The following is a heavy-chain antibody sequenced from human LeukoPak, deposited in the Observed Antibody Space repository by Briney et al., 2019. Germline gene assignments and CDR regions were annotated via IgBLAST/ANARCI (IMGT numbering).Heavy chain of an antibody. CDR3: ARVRWSGYQHYYYYYMDV. CDR1: GGSISSYY. Sequence: SETLSLTCTVSGGSISSYYWSWIRQPAGKGLEWIGRIYTSGSTNYNPSLKSRVTMSVDTSKNQFSLKLSSVTAADTAVYYCARVRWSGYQHYYYYYMDVWGKGTTVTVSS. J-gene: IGHJ6*03. D-gene: IGHD3-3*01. V-gene: IGHV4-4*07. CDR2: IYTSGST.